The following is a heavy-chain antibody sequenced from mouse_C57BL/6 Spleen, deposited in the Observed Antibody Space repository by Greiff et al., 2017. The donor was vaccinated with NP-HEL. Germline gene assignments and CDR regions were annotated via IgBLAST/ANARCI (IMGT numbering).Heavy chain of an antibody. CDR1: GFSLTSYG. D-gene: IGHD3-2*02. Sequence: QVQLKESGPGLVQPSQSLSITCTVSGFSLTSYGVHWVRQSPGKGLEWLGVIWSGGSTDYNAAFISRLSISKDNSKSQVFFKMNSLQADDTAIYYCARNGDSSGYGGAMDYWGQGTSVTVSS. CDR2: IWSGGST. V-gene: IGHV2-2*01. J-gene: IGHJ4*01. CDR3: ARNGDSSGYGGAMDY.